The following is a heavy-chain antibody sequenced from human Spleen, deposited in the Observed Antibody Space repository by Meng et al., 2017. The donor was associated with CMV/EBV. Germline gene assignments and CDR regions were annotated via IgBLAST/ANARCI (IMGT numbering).Heavy chain of an antibody. J-gene: IGHJ5*02. D-gene: IGHD4-11*01. CDR1: GFTFSNYA. V-gene: IGHV3-23*03. CDR2: IYGGGSDT. Sequence: GESLKISCAASGFTFSNYAMNWVRQAPGKGLEWVSVIYGGGSDTYYADSVKGRFTISRDNAKNSLYLQMNSLRAEDTAVYYCARDPRRMTTVTTSWFDPWGQGTLVTVSS. CDR3: ARDPRRMTTVTTSWFDP.